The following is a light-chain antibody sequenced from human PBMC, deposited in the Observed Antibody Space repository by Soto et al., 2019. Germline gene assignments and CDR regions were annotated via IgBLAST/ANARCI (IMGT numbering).Light chain of an antibody. CDR2: DAS. CDR1: QSVSSY. V-gene: IGKV3-11*01. Sequence: EIVLTQSPATLSLSPGERATLSCRASQSVSSYLAWYQQKPVQSPRLLIYDASNRATGIPARFSGSGSGTDFTLTISSLEPEDFAVYYCQQRSNWPELTFGGGTKV. CDR3: QQRSNWPELT. J-gene: IGKJ4*01.